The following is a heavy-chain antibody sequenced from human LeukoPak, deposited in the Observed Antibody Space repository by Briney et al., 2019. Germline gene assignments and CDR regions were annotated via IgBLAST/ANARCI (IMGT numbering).Heavy chain of an antibody. CDR2: IYYSGTA. Sequence: SEALSLTCTVSGASISSYSWTWIRQPPGKGLECIGFIYYSGTAHYNPSLKSRVTISLDTSKNKISMRLRSVTAADTAVYYCARHLSSSWSDYWGQGTLVTVS. V-gene: IGHV4-59*08. J-gene: IGHJ4*02. CDR3: ARHLSSSWSDY. CDR1: GASISSYS. D-gene: IGHD6-19*01.